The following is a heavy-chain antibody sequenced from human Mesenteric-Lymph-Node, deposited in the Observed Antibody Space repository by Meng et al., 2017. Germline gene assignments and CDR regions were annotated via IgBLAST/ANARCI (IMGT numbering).Heavy chain of an antibody. Sequence: QLRLQGSCPGLVKPSQTPSLTCTVAGGSISSGDYYWSWIRQPPGKGLEWIGYIYYSGSTYYNPSLKSRVTISVDTSKNQFSLKLSSVTAADTAVYYCARGPTTYFDYWGQGTLVTVSS. V-gene: IGHV4-30-4*01. J-gene: IGHJ4*02. CDR2: IYYSGST. CDR3: ARGPTTYFDY. CDR1: GGSISSGDYY. D-gene: IGHD4-17*01.